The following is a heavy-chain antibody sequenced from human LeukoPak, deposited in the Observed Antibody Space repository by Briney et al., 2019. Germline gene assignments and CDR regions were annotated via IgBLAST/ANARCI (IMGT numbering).Heavy chain of an antibody. J-gene: IGHJ4*02. CDR1: GFTFTSSA. Sequence: ASVKVSCKASGFTFTSSAVQWVRQARGQRLEWIGWIVVGSGNTNYAQKFQERVTITRDMSTSTAYMELSSLRSEDTAVYYCAAALDGYNYPYYFDYWGQGTLVTVSS. V-gene: IGHV1-58*01. CDR3: AAALDGYNYPYYFDY. D-gene: IGHD5-24*01. CDR2: IVVGSGNT.